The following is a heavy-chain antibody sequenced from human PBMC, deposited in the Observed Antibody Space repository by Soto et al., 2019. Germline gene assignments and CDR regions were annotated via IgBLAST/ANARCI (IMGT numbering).Heavy chain of an antibody. CDR3: ARVPGYSSGWYWYFDL. CDR2: IWYDGTNK. V-gene: IGHV3-33*01. J-gene: IGHJ2*01. D-gene: IGHD6-19*01. CDR1: GFTFSSYG. Sequence: QVQLVESGGGVVQPGRSLRLSCAASGFTFSSYGMHWVRQAPGKGLEWVAVIWYDGTNKFYADSLKGRFTISRDNSKNTLYLQMNSLRAEDTAVYYCARVPGYSSGWYWYFDLWGRGTLVTVSS.